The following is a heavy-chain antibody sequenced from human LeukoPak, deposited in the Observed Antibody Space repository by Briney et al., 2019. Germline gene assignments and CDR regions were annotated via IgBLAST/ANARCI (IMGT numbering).Heavy chain of an antibody. CDR2: FDPEDGET. CDR1: GYTLTELS. J-gene: IGHJ3*02. V-gene: IGHV1-24*01. CDR3: ATSPGIAVAVNRGNAFDI. Sequence: GASVKVSCKVSGYTLTELSMHWVRQAPGKGLEWIGGFDPEDGETIYAQKFQGRVTMTEDTSTDTAYMELSSLRSEDTAVYYCATSPGIAVAVNRGNAFDIWGQGTMVTVSS. D-gene: IGHD6-19*01.